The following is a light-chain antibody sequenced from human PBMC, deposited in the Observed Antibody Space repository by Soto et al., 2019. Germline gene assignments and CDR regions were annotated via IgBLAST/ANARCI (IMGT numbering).Light chain of an antibody. CDR1: QSVSSSY. V-gene: IGKV3-20*01. CDR3: QQYGSSLMYT. CDR2: GAS. J-gene: IGKJ2*01. Sequence: EIVLTQSAGTLSLSPGERATLSFRASQSVSSSYLAWYQQKPGQAPRLLIYGASSRATGIPDRFSGSGSGTDFTLTISRLEPEDFAVYYCQQYGSSLMYTFGQGTKLEIK.